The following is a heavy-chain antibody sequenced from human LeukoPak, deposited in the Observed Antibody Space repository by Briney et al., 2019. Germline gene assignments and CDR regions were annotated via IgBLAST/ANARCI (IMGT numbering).Heavy chain of an antibody. CDR1: GGSISSYH. Sequence: KPSETLSLTCTVSGGSISSYHWGWIRQPPGKGLEWIGHINYSGDTNYSPSLKSRVSISMDTSKNHFSVKLTSVSAADTAVYYCARHMLPSNYVYGMDVWGQGATVTVSS. J-gene: IGHJ6*02. CDR2: INYSGDT. CDR3: ARHMLPSNYVYGMDV. D-gene: IGHD2-8*01. V-gene: IGHV4-59*08.